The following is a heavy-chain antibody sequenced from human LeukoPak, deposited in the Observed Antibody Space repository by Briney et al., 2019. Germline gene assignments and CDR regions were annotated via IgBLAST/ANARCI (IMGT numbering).Heavy chain of an antibody. D-gene: IGHD3-22*01. CDR1: GYTFTSYG. Sequence: ASVKVSCKASGYTFTSYGISWVRQAPGQGLEWMGWISAYNGNTNYAQKLQGRVTMTTDTSTSTAYMELRSLRSDDTAVYYCARDRGSSGYLQWFARESWFDPWGQGTLVTVSS. V-gene: IGHV1-18*01. CDR2: ISAYNGNT. CDR3: ARDRGSSGYLQWFARESWFDP. J-gene: IGHJ5*02.